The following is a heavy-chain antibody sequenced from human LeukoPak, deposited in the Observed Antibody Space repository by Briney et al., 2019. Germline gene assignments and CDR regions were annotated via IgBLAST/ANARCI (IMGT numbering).Heavy chain of an antibody. D-gene: IGHD3-22*01. Sequence: ASVKVSCKASGYTFTSYGISWVRQAPGQGLEWMGIINPSGGSTSYAQKFQGRVTITADESTSTAYMELSSLRSEDTAVYYCASEPPEDYYDSSGYRWGPPYYFDYWGQGTLVTVSS. CDR3: ASEPPEDYYDSSGYRWGPPYYFDY. CDR1: GYTFTSYG. J-gene: IGHJ4*02. CDR2: INPSGGST. V-gene: IGHV1-46*01.